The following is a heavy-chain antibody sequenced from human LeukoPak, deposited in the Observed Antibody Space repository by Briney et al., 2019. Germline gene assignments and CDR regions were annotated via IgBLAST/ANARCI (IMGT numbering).Heavy chain of an antibody. CDR3: ARDEDSTGIAVAGTGAFDI. J-gene: IGHJ3*02. Sequence: GGSLRLSCAASGFTFSSYAMSWVRQAPGKGLEWVANIKQDGSEKYYVDSVKGRFTISRDNAKNSLYLQMNSLRAEDTAVYYCARDEDSTGIAVAGTGAFDIWGQGTMVTVSS. CDR2: IKQDGSEK. D-gene: IGHD6-19*01. V-gene: IGHV3-7*01. CDR1: GFTFSSYA.